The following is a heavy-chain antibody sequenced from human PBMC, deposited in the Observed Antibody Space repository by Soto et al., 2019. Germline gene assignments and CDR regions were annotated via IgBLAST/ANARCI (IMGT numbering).Heavy chain of an antibody. V-gene: IGHV4-30-4*01. Sequence: LYLTCTVSGGSISSGDYYWSWIRQPPGKGLEWIGYIYYSGSTYYNPSDKSRVTISVDTSKNQFSLKLSSVTAADTAVYYCARVNSSPGDGAFDFWGQGTMVTVSS. J-gene: IGHJ3*01. D-gene: IGHD6-13*01. CDR2: IYYSGST. CDR1: GGSISSGDYY. CDR3: ARVNSSPGDGAFDF.